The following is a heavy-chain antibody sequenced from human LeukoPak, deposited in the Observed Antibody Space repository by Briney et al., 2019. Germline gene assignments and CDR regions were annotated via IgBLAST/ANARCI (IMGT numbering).Heavy chain of an antibody. V-gene: IGHV4-30-4*08. J-gene: IGHJ3*02. CDR1: GGSISSGGYY. D-gene: IGHD3-10*01. CDR2: IYYSGST. Sequence: SETLSLTCTVSGGSISSGGYYWSWIRQHPGKGLEWIGYIYYSGSTYYNPSLKSRVTISVDTSKNQFSLKLSSVTAADTAVYYCARGRRKWFGDPLTVFDIWGQGTMVTVSS. CDR3: ARGRRKWFGDPLTVFDI.